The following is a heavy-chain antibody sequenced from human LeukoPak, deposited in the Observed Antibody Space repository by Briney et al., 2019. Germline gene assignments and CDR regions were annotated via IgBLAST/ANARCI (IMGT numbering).Heavy chain of an antibody. CDR2: IYYSGST. D-gene: IGHD1-7*01. CDR3: AIKTNIVWVFDY. V-gene: IGHV4-59*01. J-gene: IGHJ4*02. CDR1: GFSISNYY. Sequence: PSETLSLTCTAPGFSISNYYWSWIRQPPGKGLEWIGYIYYSGSTNYITSLKSRVTMSVDTSKNQFSLKVRSVTAANTAVYYCAIKTNIVWVFDYWGQGTLVTVSS.